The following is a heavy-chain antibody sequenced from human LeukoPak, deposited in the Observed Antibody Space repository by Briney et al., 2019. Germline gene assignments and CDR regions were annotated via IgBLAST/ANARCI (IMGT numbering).Heavy chain of an antibody. D-gene: IGHD4-17*01. Sequence: GASVKVSCKASGGAFSSYAISWVRQAPGQGLEWMGRIIPILGIANYAQKFQGRVTITADKSTSTAYMELSSLRSEDTAVYYCEYGSGAFDIWGQGTMVTVSS. CDR1: GGAFSSYA. J-gene: IGHJ3*02. CDR3: EYGSGAFDI. CDR2: IIPILGIA. V-gene: IGHV1-69*04.